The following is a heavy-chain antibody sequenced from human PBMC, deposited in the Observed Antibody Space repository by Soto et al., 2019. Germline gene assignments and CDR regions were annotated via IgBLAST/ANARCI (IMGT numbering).Heavy chain of an antibody. CDR3: ARGDFGGDYANY. Sequence: SETLSLTCAVYGGSFSDYYGSWIRQPPGKGLEWIGEINHSGSTNYNPSLKSRVTISVDTSKNQFSLKLSFVTAADTAMYYCARGDFGGDYANYWGQGTLVTVSS. CDR1: GGSFSDYY. CDR2: INHSGST. V-gene: IGHV4-34*01. D-gene: IGHD4-17*01. J-gene: IGHJ4*02.